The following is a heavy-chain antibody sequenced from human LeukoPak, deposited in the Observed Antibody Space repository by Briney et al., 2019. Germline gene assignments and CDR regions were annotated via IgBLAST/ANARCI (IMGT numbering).Heavy chain of an antibody. CDR2: IIPILGIA. Sequence: ASVKVSCKASGGTFSSYAISWVRQAPGQGLEWMGRIIPILGIANYAQKFQGRVTITADKSTSTAYMELSSLRSEDTAVYYCARAGPYGDLSYWGQGTLVTVSS. J-gene: IGHJ4*02. D-gene: IGHD4-17*01. CDR1: GGTFSSYA. CDR3: ARAGPYGDLSY. V-gene: IGHV1-69*04.